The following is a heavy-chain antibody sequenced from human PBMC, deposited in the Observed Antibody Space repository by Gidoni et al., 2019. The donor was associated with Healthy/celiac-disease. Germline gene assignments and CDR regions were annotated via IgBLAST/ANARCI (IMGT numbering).Heavy chain of an antibody. D-gene: IGHD3-3*01. CDR1: GFTFSSYA. CDR3: ARDRRGNYDFWSGYYVPDAFDI. J-gene: IGHJ3*02. V-gene: IGHV3-30-3*01. Sequence: QVQLVESGGGVVQPGRSLRLSCAAAGFTFSSYAMHWVRQAPGKGLEWVAVRSYDGSNKYYADSVKGRFTISRDNSKNTLYLQMNSLRAEDTAVYYCARDRRGNYDFWSGYYVPDAFDIWGQGTMVTVSS. CDR2: RSYDGSNK.